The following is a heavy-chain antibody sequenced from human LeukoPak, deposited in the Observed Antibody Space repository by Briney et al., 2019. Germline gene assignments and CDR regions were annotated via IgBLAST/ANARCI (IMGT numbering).Heavy chain of an antibody. V-gene: IGHV3-23*01. D-gene: IGHD3-3*01. J-gene: IGHJ4*02. CDR2: ISGSGGGT. Sequence: GGSLRLSCVASGFTFSNYAMTWVRRVSGKGLEWVSGISGSGGGTYYAASVKGRFTISRDNSKDTLFLQMNSLRADDTALYYCARWSGDYKFDYWGQGTLVTVSS. CDR1: GFTFSNYA. CDR3: ARWSGDYKFDY.